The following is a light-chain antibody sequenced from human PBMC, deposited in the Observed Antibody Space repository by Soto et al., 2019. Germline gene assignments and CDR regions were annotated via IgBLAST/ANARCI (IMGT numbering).Light chain of an antibody. CDR3: QQYNIYCT. J-gene: IGKJ4*02. CDR1: QCIXND. V-gene: IGKV1-17*01. CDR2: XAS. Sequence: IRVTQSPASLSASVGDSVTITCQASQCIXNDLNWYKRKPGKAPKRLSDXASMLPRGVPSCFSGSCCGTDFTITISRLQPDDLASYYWQQYNIYCTFGGGTKVDIK.